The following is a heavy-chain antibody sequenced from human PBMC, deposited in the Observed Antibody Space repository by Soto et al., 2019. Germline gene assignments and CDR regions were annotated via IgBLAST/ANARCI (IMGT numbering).Heavy chain of an antibody. CDR3: ARGGKQWLVDY. J-gene: IGHJ4*02. CDR1: GGTFSSYT. CDR2: IIPILGIA. D-gene: IGHD6-19*01. V-gene: IGHV1-69*02. Sequence: QVQLVQSGAEVKKPGSSVKVSCKASGGTFSSYTISWVRQAPGQGLEWMGRIIPILGIANYAQKFQGRVTXTXXKSTSTAYMELSSLRSEDTAVYYCARGGKQWLVDYWGQGTLVTVSS.